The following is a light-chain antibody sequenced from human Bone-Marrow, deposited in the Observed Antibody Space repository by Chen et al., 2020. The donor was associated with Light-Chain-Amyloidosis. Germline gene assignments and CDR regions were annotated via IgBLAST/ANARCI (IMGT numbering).Light chain of an antibody. CDR3: QQYGTSPLT. Sequence: DIVLTQSPGTLSLSPGEGANLSCRASQTISSNYLTWYQQKLGQAPRLLIYGSSSRATGIPDRFTGSGSGTDFTLTINRLEPEDFAMYYCQQYGTSPLTFGGGTKVEIK. CDR2: GSS. CDR1: QTISSNY. V-gene: IGKV3-20*01. J-gene: IGKJ4*01.